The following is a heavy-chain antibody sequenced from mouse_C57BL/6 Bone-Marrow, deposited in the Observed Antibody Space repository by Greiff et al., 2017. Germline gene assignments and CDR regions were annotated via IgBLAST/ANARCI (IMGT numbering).Heavy chain of an antibody. CDR2: IYPRSGNT. CDR1: GYTFTSYG. D-gene: IGHD1-1*01. CDR3: AGSGYYYGSSPLAY. V-gene: IGHV1-81*01. Sequence: VQLQQSGAELARPGASVKLSCKVSGYTFTSYGISWVKQRTGQGLEWIGEIYPRSGNTYYNEKFKGKATLTADKSSSTAYMELRSLTSEDSAVYFCAGSGYYYGSSPLAYWGQGTLVTVSA. J-gene: IGHJ3*01.